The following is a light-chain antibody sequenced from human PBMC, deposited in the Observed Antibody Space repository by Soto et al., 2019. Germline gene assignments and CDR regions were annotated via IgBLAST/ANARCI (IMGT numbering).Light chain of an antibody. CDR2: DVS. Sequence: QSVLTQPASVSGSPGQSITISCTGTSSDVGGYNYVSWYQQHPGKAPKLMIYDVSNRPSGVSNRFSGSKSGNTASLTISGRQAEDEADYYCSSYTSSTFCVFGTGTKVTVL. V-gene: IGLV2-14*01. CDR3: SSYTSSTFCV. CDR1: SSDVGGYNY. J-gene: IGLJ1*01.